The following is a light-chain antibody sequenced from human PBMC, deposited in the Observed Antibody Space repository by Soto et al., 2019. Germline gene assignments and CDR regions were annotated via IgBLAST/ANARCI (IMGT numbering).Light chain of an antibody. Sequence: DIQMTQSPSTLSASVGDRVTITCRASQSISSWLAWYQQKPGKAPKLLIYDASSLESGVPSRFSGSGSGTEFTRTISSLQPDDFATYYCQQYNSYSPTWTFGQGTKVDIK. CDR1: QSISSW. CDR3: QQYNSYSPTWT. CDR2: DAS. J-gene: IGKJ1*01. V-gene: IGKV1-5*01.